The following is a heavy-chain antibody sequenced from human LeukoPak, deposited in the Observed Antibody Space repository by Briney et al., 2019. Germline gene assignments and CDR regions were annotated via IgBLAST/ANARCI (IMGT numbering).Heavy chain of an antibody. CDR2: INHSGST. Sequence: PETLSLTCAVYGGSFSGYYWSWIRQPPGKGLEWIGEINHSGSTNYNPSLKSRVTISVDTSKNQFSLKLSSVTAADTAVYYCARVLAEERRWEPDYYYYMDVWGKGTTVTISS. D-gene: IGHD1-26*01. CDR1: GGSFSGYY. V-gene: IGHV4-34*01. CDR3: ARVLAEERRWEPDYYYYMDV. J-gene: IGHJ6*03.